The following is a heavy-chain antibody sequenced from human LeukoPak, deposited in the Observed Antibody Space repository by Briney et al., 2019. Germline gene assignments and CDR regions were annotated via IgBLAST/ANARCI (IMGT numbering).Heavy chain of an antibody. CDR3: AREKGSSGWEKTFDY. J-gene: IGHJ4*02. V-gene: IGHV7-4-1*02. D-gene: IGHD6-19*01. CDR1: GYTFTSYD. CDR2: INTNTGNP. Sequence: ASVKVSCKASGYTFTSYDINWVRQATGQGLEWMGWINTNTGNPTYAQGFTGRFVFSLDTSVSTAYLQISSLKAEDTAVYYCAREKGSSGWEKTFDYWGQGTLVTVSS.